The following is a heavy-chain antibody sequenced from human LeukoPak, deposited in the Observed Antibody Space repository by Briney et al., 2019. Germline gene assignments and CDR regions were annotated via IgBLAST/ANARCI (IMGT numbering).Heavy chain of an antibody. CDR1: GGSISSYY. D-gene: IGHD1-26*01. Sequence: PSETLSLTCTVSGGSISSYYWSWIRQPPGKGLEWIGYIYYSGSTNYNPSLKSRVAISVDTPKNQFSLKLSSVTAADTAVYYCASGTYTHYYFDYWGQGTLVTVSS. CDR2: IYYSGST. CDR3: ASGTYTHYYFDY. J-gene: IGHJ4*02. V-gene: IGHV4-59*01.